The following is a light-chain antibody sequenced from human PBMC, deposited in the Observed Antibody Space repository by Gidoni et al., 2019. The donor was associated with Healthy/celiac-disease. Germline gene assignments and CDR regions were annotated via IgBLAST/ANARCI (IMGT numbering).Light chain of an antibody. CDR2: GAS. Sequence: EIVLTQSPGTLSLSPGERATLSCRASQSVSSSYLAWYQQKPGQAPRLLIYGASSRATGIPVRFSGSVSGTDFTLTISRLEPEDFAVYYCQQYGSSPSFGQGTKVEIK. CDR1: QSVSSSY. CDR3: QQYGSSPS. J-gene: IGKJ1*01. V-gene: IGKV3-20*01.